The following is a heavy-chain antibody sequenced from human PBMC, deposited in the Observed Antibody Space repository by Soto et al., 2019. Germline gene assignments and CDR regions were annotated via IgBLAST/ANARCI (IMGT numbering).Heavy chain of an antibody. V-gene: IGHV4-59*01. CDR2: VYFSGNT. Sequence: SETLSLTCTVSGGSLSSYYWTWIRQSPGKGLEWIGYVYFSGNTNYNPSLKSRVTISIDTSKNQFSLRLASVTAADTAFYYCGSVRPSGYVLSWGQGTLVTSPQ. J-gene: IGHJ5*02. CDR1: GGSLSSYY. D-gene: IGHD6-25*01. CDR3: GSVRPSGYVLS.